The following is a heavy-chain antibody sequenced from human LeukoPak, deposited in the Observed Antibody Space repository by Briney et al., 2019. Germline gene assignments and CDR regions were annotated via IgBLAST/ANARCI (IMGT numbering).Heavy chain of an antibody. D-gene: IGHD6-13*01. CDR1: GYTFTSYG. J-gene: IGHJ5*02. V-gene: IGHV1-8*01. CDR3: ARLEGIAAAGNH. CDR2: MNPNSGNT. Sequence: ASVKVSCKASGYTFTSYGINWVRQATGQGLEWMGWMNPNSGNTGYAQKFQGRVTMTRNTSISTAYMELSSLKSEDTAVYYCARLEGIAAAGNHWGQGTLVTVSS.